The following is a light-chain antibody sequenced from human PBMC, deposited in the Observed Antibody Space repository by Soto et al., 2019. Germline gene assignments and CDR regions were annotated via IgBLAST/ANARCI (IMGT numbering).Light chain of an antibody. Sequence: QSVLTQPPSASGTPGQRVTISCSGSSSNIGSNTVTWYQQLPGTAPKLLFYTDNQRPSGVPGRFSGSKSGTSASLAISGLRSEDEAEYYCAAWDDSLNGRVFGGGTKLTVL. CDR1: SSNIGSNT. CDR2: TDN. V-gene: IGLV1-44*01. J-gene: IGLJ3*02. CDR3: AAWDDSLNGRV.